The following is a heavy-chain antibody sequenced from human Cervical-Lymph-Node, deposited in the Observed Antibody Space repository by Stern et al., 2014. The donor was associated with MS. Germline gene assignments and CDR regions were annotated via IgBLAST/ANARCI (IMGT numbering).Heavy chain of an antibody. Sequence: QLQLQESGPGLVKPSGTLSLTCAVSGGSISSSNWWSWVRQPPGKGLEWIGEIYHSGSTNYNPSLKGRFTISEDSSKTKFSLKLSLCPAADTAVYYCARGQGGGDGYSDDAFDFWGQGTMVTVSS. J-gene: IGHJ3*01. CDR3: ARGQGGGDGYSDDAFDF. D-gene: IGHD5-24*01. CDR1: GGSISSSNW. CDR2: IYHSGST. V-gene: IGHV4-4*02.